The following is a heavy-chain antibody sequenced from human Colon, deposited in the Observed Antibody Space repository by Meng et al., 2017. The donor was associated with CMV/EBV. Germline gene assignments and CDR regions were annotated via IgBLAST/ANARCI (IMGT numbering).Heavy chain of an antibody. J-gene: IGHJ5*02. CDR2: ISYDGSNK. CDR3: AKDLYYDSSGHNWFDP. CDR1: FTFSSYG. D-gene: IGHD3-22*01. Sequence: FTFSSYGMHWVRQAPRKGLAWVAVISYDGSNKYYAASVKGRFTISRDNSKNTLYLQMNSLRAEDTAVYYCAKDLYYDSSGHNWFDPWGQGTLVTVSS. V-gene: IGHV3-30*18.